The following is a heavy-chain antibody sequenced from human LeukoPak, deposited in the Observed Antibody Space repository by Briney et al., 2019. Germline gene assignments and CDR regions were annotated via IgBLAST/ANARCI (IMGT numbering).Heavy chain of an antibody. Sequence: ASVKVSCKASGYTFTSYYMHWVRQAPGQGLEWMGIINPSGGSTSYAQKFQGRVTMTRDTSTSTVYMELSSLRSEDTAVYYCARDALGYCSSTSCPIDYWGQGTLVTVSS. V-gene: IGHV1-46*01. CDR1: GYTFTSYY. J-gene: IGHJ4*02. D-gene: IGHD2-2*01. CDR2: INPSGGST. CDR3: ARDALGYCSSTSCPIDY.